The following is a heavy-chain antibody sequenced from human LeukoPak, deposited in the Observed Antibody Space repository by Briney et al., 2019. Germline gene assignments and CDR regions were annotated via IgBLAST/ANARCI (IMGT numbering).Heavy chain of an antibody. D-gene: IGHD5-18*01. CDR1: GGSISSYY. Sequence: SETLSLPCTVSGGSISSYYWSWIRQPPGKGLEWIGNVHYSGTANYNPSLESRAAIFVATSKNQFSLNLTSVVAADTAIYYCARVDWGYSSFDYWGQGTPVTVSS. CDR2: VHYSGTA. J-gene: IGHJ4*02. V-gene: IGHV4-59*01. CDR3: ARVDWGYSSFDY.